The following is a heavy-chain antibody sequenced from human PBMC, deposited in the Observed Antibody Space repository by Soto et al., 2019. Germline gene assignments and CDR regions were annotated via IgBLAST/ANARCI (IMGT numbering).Heavy chain of an antibody. CDR3: AVGDSSSWGDDAFDI. J-gene: IGHJ3*02. Sequence: GESLKISCNGSGYSFTSYWISWVRQMPGKGLEWMGRIDPSDSYTNYSPSFQGHVTISADKSISTAYLQWSSLKASDTAMYYCAVGDSSSWGDDAFDIWGQGTMVTVSS. V-gene: IGHV5-10-1*01. CDR1: GYSFTSYW. D-gene: IGHD6-13*01. CDR2: IDPSDSYT.